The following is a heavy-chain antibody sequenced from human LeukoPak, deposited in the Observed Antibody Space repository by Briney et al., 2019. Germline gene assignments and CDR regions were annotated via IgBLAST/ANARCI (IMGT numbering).Heavy chain of an antibody. CDR1: GFTFSNYF. V-gene: IGHV3-23*01. Sequence: GGSLRLSCTASGFTFSNYFMSWVRQSPGKGLEWVSSISGSGGKTYYTDSVKGRFTISRDNSKNTLYLQMNSLRAEDTAVYYCARPHDFWSGYYNPLYYWGQGTLVTVSS. CDR3: ARPHDFWSGYYNPLYY. CDR2: ISGSGGKT. D-gene: IGHD3-3*01. J-gene: IGHJ4*02.